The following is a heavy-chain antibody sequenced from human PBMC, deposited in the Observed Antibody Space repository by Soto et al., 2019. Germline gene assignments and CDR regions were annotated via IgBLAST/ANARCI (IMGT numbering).Heavy chain of an antibody. J-gene: IGHJ4*02. CDR3: ARDVCSSTSCYRPYYFDY. CDR1: GFTFSSYS. D-gene: IGHD2-2*02. Sequence: LRLSCAASGFTFSSYSMNWVRQAPGKGLEWVSSISSSSSYIYYADSVKGRFTISRDNAKNSLYLQMNSLRAEDTAVYYCARDVCSSTSCYRPYYFDYWGQGTLVTVSS. CDR2: ISSSSSYI. V-gene: IGHV3-21*01.